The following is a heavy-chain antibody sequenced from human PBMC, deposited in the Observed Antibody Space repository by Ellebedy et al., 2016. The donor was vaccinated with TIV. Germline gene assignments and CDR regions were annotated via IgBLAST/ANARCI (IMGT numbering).Heavy chain of an antibody. CDR2: NSWCGGAI. J-gene: IGHJ4*02. CDR3: ARAEYGSGSFCDY. V-gene: IGHV3-9*01. Sequence: SLKISCAASGFTFDDYAMQWVRPVPGRELEWVSGNSWCGGAIGYADSVKGRFTISRDNARKSLYLQMNSLRVADTALYYCARAEYGSGSFCDYWGQGTLVTVSS. CDR1: GFTFDDYA. D-gene: IGHD3-10*01.